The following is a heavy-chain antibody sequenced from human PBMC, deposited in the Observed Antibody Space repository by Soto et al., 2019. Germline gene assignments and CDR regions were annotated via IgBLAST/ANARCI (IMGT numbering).Heavy chain of an antibody. V-gene: IGHV1-69*01. CDR3: ARDRAGFGSGYYHPWRPAPMDV. CDR1: GGTFSSYA. CDR2: IIPIFGTE. D-gene: IGHD3-3*01. Sequence: QVQLVQSGAEVKKPGSSVKVSCNASGGTFSSYAISWVRQAPGQGLEWMGGIIPIFGTENYAQKFQGRVTITADESTSTAYMELSSLRSEDTAVYYGARDRAGFGSGYYHPWRPAPMDVWGQGTTVTVSS. J-gene: IGHJ6*02.